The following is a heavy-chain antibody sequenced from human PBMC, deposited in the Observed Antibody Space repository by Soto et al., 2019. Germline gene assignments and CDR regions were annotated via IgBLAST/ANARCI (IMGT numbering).Heavy chain of an antibody. CDR1: GGSFSGYY. V-gene: IGHV4-34*01. D-gene: IGHD5-12*01. CDR2: INHSGST. CDR3: ASGQIVATRCFDY. J-gene: IGHJ4*02. Sequence: SETLSLTCAVYGGSFSGYYWSWIRQPPGKGLEWIGEINHSGSTNYNPSLKSRVTISVDTSKNQFSLKLSSVTAADTAVYYCASGQIVATRCFDYWGQGTLVTVSS.